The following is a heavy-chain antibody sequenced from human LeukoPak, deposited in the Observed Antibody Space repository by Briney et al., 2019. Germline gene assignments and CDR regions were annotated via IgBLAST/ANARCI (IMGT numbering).Heavy chain of an antibody. J-gene: IGHJ3*02. CDR2: IYPGDSDT. CDR1: GYSFTSYW. Sequence: GESLKISCKGSGYSFTSYWIGWVRQIPGKGLEWMGIIYPGDSDTRYSPSFQGQVTISADKSISTAYLQWSSLKASDTAMYYCASTEYSSYFTGDDAFDIWGQGTMVTVSS. D-gene: IGHD6-6*01. V-gene: IGHV5-51*01. CDR3: ASTEYSSYFTGDDAFDI.